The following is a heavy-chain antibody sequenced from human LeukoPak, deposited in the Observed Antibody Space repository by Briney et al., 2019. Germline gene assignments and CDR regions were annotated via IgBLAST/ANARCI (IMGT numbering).Heavy chain of an antibody. CDR1: GYSFTSFL. CDR3: VRGYGSGTSGYFDH. D-gene: IGHD3-10*01. Sequence: GESLKISCKGSGYSFTSFLIGWVRQMPGKGREGMGLIYAGDSDTIYSPSFQGQVTLSVAESINTAYLQWISLRASDSAMYYCVRGYGSGTSGYFDHWGQGTLVTVSS. V-gene: IGHV5-51*01. CDR2: IYAGDSDT. J-gene: IGHJ4*02.